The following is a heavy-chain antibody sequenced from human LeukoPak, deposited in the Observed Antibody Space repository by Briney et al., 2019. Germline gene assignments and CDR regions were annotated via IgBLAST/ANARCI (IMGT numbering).Heavy chain of an antibody. V-gene: IGHV3-11*04. D-gene: IGHD3-3*01. CDR2: ISSSGSTI. CDR1: GFTFSAYY. Sequence: GGSLRLSCAASGFTFSAYYMSWIRQAPGKGLEGVSYISSSGSTIYYADSVKGRFTISRDNAKNSLYLQMNSLRAEDTAVYYCARQGYDFWSGYFMRGNNWFDPWGQGTLVTVSS. CDR3: ARQGYDFWSGYFMRGNNWFDP. J-gene: IGHJ5*02.